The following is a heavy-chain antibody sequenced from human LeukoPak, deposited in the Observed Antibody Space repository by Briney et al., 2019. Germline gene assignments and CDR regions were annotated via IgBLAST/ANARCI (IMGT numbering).Heavy chain of an antibody. D-gene: IGHD6-19*01. J-gene: IGHJ3*02. V-gene: IGHV3-7*01. CDR1: GFTFSSYW. Sequence: GGSLRLSCAASGFTFSSYWMSWVRQAPGKGLEWVANIKQDGSEKYYVDSVKGRFTISRDNAKNSLYLQMNSLRAEDTAVYYCARDISPAAQWLVFGAFDIWGQGTMVTVSS. CDR3: ARDISPAAQWLVFGAFDI. CDR2: IKQDGSEK.